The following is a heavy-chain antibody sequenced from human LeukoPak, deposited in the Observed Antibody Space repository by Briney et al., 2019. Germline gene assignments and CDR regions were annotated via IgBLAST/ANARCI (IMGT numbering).Heavy chain of an antibody. D-gene: IGHD6-19*01. V-gene: IGHV3-23*01. CDR1: GFTLRNYA. Sequence: PGGSLRLSCAASGFTLRNYAMSWVRQAPGKGLEWVSAISGSAVITYYADSVKGRFTISRDNSKNTLYLQMNSLRAEDTAVYYCARSRSGWYTFDYWGQGTLVTVSS. J-gene: IGHJ4*02. CDR3: ARSRSGWYTFDY. CDR2: ISGSAVIT.